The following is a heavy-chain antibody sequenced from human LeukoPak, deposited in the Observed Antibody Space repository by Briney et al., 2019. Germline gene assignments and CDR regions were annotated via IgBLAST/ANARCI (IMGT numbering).Heavy chain of an antibody. Sequence: KTGGSLRLSCAASGFTFANAWMYWVRQAPGKGLEWVGRIKSKTDGGTSDYAAPVTGRFTISRGDSKSTLYLEMNSLKTEDTGVYYCSTLWYGAWGQGTLVTVSS. V-gene: IGHV3-15*01. CDR1: GFTFANAW. CDR2: IKSKTDGGTS. CDR3: STLWYGA. J-gene: IGHJ5*02. D-gene: IGHD3-10*01.